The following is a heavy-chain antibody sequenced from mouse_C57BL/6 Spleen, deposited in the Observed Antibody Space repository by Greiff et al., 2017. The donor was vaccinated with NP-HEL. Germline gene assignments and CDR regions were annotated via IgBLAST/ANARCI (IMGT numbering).Heavy chain of an antibody. CDR1: GYAFSSSW. CDR3: ARELGPNYFDY. D-gene: IGHD4-1*01. CDR2: IYPGDGDT. V-gene: IGHV1-82*01. Sequence: QVQLKQSGPELVKPGASVKISCKASGYAFSSSWMNWVKQRPGKGLEWIGRIYPGDGDTNYNGKFKGKATLTADKSSSTAYMQLSSLTSEDSAVYVCARELGPNYFDYWGQGTTLTVAS. J-gene: IGHJ2*01.